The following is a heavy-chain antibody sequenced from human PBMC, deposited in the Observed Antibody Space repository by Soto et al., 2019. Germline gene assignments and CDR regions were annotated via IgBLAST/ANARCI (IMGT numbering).Heavy chain of an antibody. V-gene: IGHV1-69*13. CDR1: GGTFSSCS. CDR3: ARDLTRPGYSSSSGWFEP. D-gene: IGHD6-6*01. CDR2: IIPIFGTA. Sequence: SVKVSCKASGGTFSSCSISWVRQAPGQGLECMGGIIPIFGTANYAQKFQGRVTITADESTSTAYMELSSLRSEDTAVYYCARDLTRPGYSSSSGWFEPWGQGTLVTVSS. J-gene: IGHJ5*02.